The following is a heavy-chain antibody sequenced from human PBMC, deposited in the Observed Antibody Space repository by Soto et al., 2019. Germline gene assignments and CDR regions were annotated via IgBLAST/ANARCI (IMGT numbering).Heavy chain of an antibody. CDR2: IYYSGST. CDR3: ARLSSTILLAGGAFDI. Sequence: PSETLSLTCTVSGGSISSSSYYWGWIRQPPGKGLEWIGSIYYSGSTYYNPSLKSRVTISVDTSKNQFSLKLSSVTAADTAVYYCARLSSTILLAGGAFDIWGQGTMVTVSS. CDR1: GGSISSSSYY. V-gene: IGHV4-39*01. D-gene: IGHD2-15*01. J-gene: IGHJ3*02.